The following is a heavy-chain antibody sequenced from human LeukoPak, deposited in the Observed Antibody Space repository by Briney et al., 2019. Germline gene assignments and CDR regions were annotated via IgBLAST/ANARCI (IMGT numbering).Heavy chain of an antibody. D-gene: IGHD1-1*01. CDR1: GFTFDDYA. CDR2: ISWNSGSI. CDR3: AKENHGRNAFDI. J-gene: IGHJ3*02. V-gene: IGHV3-9*01. Sequence: GGSLRLSCAASGFTFDDYAVHWVRQAPGKGLEWVSGISWNSGSIGYADSVKGRFTISRDNAKNSLYLQMNSLRAEDTALYYCAKENHGRNAFDIWGQGTMVTVSS.